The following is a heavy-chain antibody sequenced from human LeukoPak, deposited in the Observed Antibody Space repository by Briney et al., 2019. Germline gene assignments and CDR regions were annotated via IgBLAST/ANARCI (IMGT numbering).Heavy chain of an antibody. CDR2: ISYDGSNK. J-gene: IGHJ3*02. CDR1: GFTFSSYA. V-gene: IGHV3-30-3*01. CDR3: ARRDSSSWYEAAFDI. Sequence: PGRSLRLSCAAPGFTFSSYAMHCVRQAPGKGLECVAVISYDGSNKYYADSVKGRFTISRDNSKNTLYLQMKSLRAEDTAVYYCARRDSSSWYEAAFDIWGQGTMVTVSS. D-gene: IGHD6-13*01.